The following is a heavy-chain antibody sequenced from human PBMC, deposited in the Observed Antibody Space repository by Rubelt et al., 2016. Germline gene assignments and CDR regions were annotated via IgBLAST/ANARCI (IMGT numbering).Heavy chain of an antibody. J-gene: IGHJ4*02. CDR2: ISVGGDNT. D-gene: IGHD3-22*01. CDR1: GFTFSTYA. V-gene: IGHV3-23*01. Sequence: GQLLESGGGLVQPGGSLRLSCAASGFTFSTYAMTWVRQAPGKGLEWVSVISVGGDNTYYADPVKGRFTISRDNSQNTLYLQMSSLRAEDTAVYYCAKEDMKHYYETSAYIDRPPEAAFDYWGQGALVTVSS. CDR3: AKEDMKHYYETSAYIDRPPEAAFDY.